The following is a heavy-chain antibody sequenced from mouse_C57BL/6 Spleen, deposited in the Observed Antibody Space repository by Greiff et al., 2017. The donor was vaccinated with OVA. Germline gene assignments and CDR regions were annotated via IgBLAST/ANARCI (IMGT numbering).Heavy chain of an antibody. CDR1: GYSITSGYY. J-gene: IGHJ4*01. CDR2: ISYDGSN. Sequence: DVKLQESGPGLVKPSQSLSLTCSVTGYSITSGYYWNWIRQFPGNKLEWMGYISYDGSNNYNPSLKNRISITRDTSKNQFFLKLNSVTTEDTATYYCAIYYYGSSPYAMDYWGQGTSVTVSS. V-gene: IGHV3-6*01. D-gene: IGHD1-1*01. CDR3: AIYYYGSSPYAMDY.